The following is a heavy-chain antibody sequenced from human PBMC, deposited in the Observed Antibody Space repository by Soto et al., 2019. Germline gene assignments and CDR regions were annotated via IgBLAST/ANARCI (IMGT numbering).Heavy chain of an antibody. CDR2: MNPNSGNT. CDR3: ARERSAAGTEWFDP. D-gene: IGHD6-13*01. CDR1: GYTFTSYD. V-gene: IGHV1-8*01. Sequence: QVQLVQSGAEVKKPGASVKVSCKASGYTFTSYDINWVRQATGQGLEWMGWMNPNSGNTGYAQKFQGRVTMTRNTSISTAYMELSSLRSEDTAVYYCARERSAAGTEWFDPWGQGTLVTVSS. J-gene: IGHJ5*02.